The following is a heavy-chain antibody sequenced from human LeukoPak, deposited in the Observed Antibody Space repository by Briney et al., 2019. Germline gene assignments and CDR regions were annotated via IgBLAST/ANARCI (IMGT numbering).Heavy chain of an antibody. CDR2: IWPDENKK. J-gene: IGHJ2*01. D-gene: IGHD2-2*01. CDR1: GFTFSSYW. CDR3: VVVLVPAAVWQFDI. Sequence: GGSLRLSCAASGFTFSSYWMSWVRQAPGKGLEWVAIIWPDENKKYHADSVKGRFTISKDNSENTLFLQMNSLRAEDTAVYYCVVVLVPAAVWQFDIWGRGTLVTVSS. V-gene: IGHV3-33*08.